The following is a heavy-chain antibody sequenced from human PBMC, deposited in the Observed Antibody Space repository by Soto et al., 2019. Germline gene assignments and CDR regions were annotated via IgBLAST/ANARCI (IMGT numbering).Heavy chain of an antibody. CDR3: ARVHCSSTSCSKRGDYYYGMDV. V-gene: IGHV3-11*06. D-gene: IGHD2-2*01. CDR2: ISSSSSYT. J-gene: IGHJ6*02. Sequence: GSLILSCAASGFPFSDYYMSWMRQGPGKGREWVSYISSSSSYTNYADSVKGRFTISRDNAKNSLYLQMNSLRAEDTAVYYCARVHCSSTSCSKRGDYYYGMDVWGQGTTVTVSS. CDR1: GFPFSDYY.